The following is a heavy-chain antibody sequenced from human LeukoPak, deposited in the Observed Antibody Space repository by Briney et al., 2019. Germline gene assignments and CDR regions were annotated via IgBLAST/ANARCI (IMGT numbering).Heavy chain of an antibody. CDR3: AKDPRDYDSSGYYLYYFDY. D-gene: IGHD3-22*01. CDR2: ISGSGGST. V-gene: IGHV3-23*01. Sequence: PGGSLRLSCAASGFTFSSYAMSWVRQAPGKGLEWVSAISGSGGSTYYADSVKGRFTISRDNSKNTLYLQMNSPRAEDTAVYYCAKDPRDYDSSGYYLYYFDYWGQGTLVTVSS. J-gene: IGHJ4*02. CDR1: GFTFSSYA.